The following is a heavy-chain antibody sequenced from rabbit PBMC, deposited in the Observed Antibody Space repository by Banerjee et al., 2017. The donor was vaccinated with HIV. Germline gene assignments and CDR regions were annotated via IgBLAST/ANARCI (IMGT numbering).Heavy chain of an antibody. CDR3: ARDYGGSSYYSFDL. V-gene: IGHV1S40*01. J-gene: IGHJ4*01. D-gene: IGHD8-1*01. CDR1: GFSFSSGYY. CDR2: IYADNSGGA. Sequence: QSLEESGGDLVKPGASLKLSCKASGFSFSSGYYMCWVRQAPGKGLEWIACIYADNSGGAYYANWAKGRFTISKTSSPTVTLQMTSLTAADTATYFCARDYGGSSYYSFDLWGPGTLVTVS.